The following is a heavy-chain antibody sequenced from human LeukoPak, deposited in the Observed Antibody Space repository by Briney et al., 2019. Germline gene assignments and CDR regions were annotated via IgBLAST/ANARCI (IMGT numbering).Heavy chain of an antibody. D-gene: IGHD3-22*01. Sequence: SETLSLTCTVSGGSISSSSYYWGWIRQPPGKGLEWIGSIYYSGSTYYNPSLKSRVTISVDTSKNQFSLKLSSVTAADTAVYYCARRLSSYYDSSGYLDPFDIWGQGTMVTVSS. V-gene: IGHV4-39*01. CDR2: IYYSGST. J-gene: IGHJ3*02. CDR1: GGSISSSSYY. CDR3: ARRLSSYYDSSGYLDPFDI.